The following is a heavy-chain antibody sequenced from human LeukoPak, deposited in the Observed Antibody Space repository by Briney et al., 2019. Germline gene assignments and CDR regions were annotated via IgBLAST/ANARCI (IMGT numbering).Heavy chain of an antibody. Sequence: SVKVSCKASGGTFSSYAISWVRQAPGQGLEWVVRIIPILGIANYAQKFQGRVTITVDKSTSTAYMELSSLRSEDTAVYYCARADVVKNAHDASAIWGQRTMVTVSS. D-gene: IGHD2-15*01. CDR2: IIPILGIA. CDR1: GGTFSSYA. CDR3: ARADVVKNAHDASAI. J-gene: IGHJ3*02. V-gene: IGHV1-69*04.